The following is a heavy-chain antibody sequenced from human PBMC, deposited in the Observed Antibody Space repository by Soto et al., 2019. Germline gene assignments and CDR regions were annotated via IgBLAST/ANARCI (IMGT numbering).Heavy chain of an antibody. CDR3: ARQAGIYVGPTGAVDN. CDR1: GGSISSSSYY. CDR2: IFYSGST. V-gene: IGHV4-39*01. Sequence: SETLSLTCTVSGGSISSSSYYWGWIRQPPGKGLEWFGSIFYSGSTYHNPSLRSRVTISVDTSKNQFSLRLSSVTAADTAMYYCARQAGIYVGPTGAVDNWGQGTLVTVSS. J-gene: IGHJ4*02. D-gene: IGHD1-26*01.